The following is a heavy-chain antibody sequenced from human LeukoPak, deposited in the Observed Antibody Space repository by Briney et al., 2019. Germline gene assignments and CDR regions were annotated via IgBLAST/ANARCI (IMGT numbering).Heavy chain of an antibody. CDR2: IKQDGSEK. CDR3: ARVSDFRYCSSTSCYLYYYGMDV. J-gene: IGHJ6*02. D-gene: IGHD2-2*01. CDR1: GFTFSSYW. Sequence: GGSLRLSCAASGFTFSSYWMSWVRQAPGKGLEWVANIKQDGSEKYYVDSVKGRFTISRDNAKNSLYLQMNSLRAEDTAVYYCARVSDFRYCSSTSCYLYYYGMDVWGQGTTVTVSS. V-gene: IGHV3-7*01.